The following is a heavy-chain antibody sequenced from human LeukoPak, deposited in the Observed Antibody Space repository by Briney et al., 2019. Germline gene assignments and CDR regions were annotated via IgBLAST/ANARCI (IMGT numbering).Heavy chain of an antibody. CDR2: ISGSGTST. J-gene: IGHJ4*02. D-gene: IGHD3-10*01. Sequence: TGGSLRLSCAASGFTLSTYAMGWVRQAPGKGLEWVSFISGSGTSTYYADSVKGRFTISRDNSKNTLSLQMNSLRVEDTAVYYCAKDLYYGSGSKFDDWGQGTLVTVSS. CDR3: AKDLYYGSGSKFDD. V-gene: IGHV3-23*01. CDR1: GFTLSTYA.